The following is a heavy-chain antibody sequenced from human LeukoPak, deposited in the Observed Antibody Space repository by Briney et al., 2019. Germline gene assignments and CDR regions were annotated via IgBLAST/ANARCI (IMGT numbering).Heavy chain of an antibody. CDR3: ARELHDYYYMDV. V-gene: IGHV3-48*01. D-gene: IGHD3-10*01. Sequence: GGSLRLSCAASACTFSSYNMIWVRQAPGKGLEWVSYISSSRGIKYYADSVKGRFTISRDNAKNSLFLQMNSLRAEDTAVYYCARELHDYYYMDVWGKGTTITVSS. CDR2: ISSSRGIK. J-gene: IGHJ6*03. CDR1: ACTFSSYN.